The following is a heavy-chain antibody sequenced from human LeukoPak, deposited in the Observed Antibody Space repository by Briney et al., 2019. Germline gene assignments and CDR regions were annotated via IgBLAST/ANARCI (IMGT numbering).Heavy chain of an antibody. CDR3: TKDSVWFGDLLN. CDR2: IGTSVNAI. V-gene: IGHV3-48*03. CDR1: GFRQSGFD. Sequence: GGSLRLSCAVSGFRQSGFDINWVRQAPGKGLEWIAHIGTSVNAIYYADSVKGRFTISRDNARDSLSLQMDSLRVEDTAVYYCTKDSVWFGDLLNWGQGALVIVSS. J-gene: IGHJ4*02. D-gene: IGHD3-10*01.